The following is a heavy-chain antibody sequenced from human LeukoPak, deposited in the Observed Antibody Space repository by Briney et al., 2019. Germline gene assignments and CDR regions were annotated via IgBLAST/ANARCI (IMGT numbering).Heavy chain of an antibody. J-gene: IGHJ4*02. V-gene: IGHV1-69*13. D-gene: IGHD4-11*01. Sequence: GAAVKVSCKASGGTFSSYAISWVRQPPGQGLEWMGGIIPIFGTANYAQKFQGRVTITADESTSTAYMELSSLRSEDTAVYYCASEEASNPFDYWGQGTLVTVTS. CDR1: GGTFSSYA. CDR2: IIPIFGTA. CDR3: ASEEASNPFDY.